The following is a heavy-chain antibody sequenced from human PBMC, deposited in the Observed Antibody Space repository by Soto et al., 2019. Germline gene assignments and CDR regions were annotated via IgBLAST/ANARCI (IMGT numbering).Heavy chain of an antibody. CDR3: ARASGIAVAGPEYFQH. D-gene: IGHD6-19*01. CDR1: GGSISSSSYY. J-gene: IGHJ1*01. Sequence: SETLSLTCTVSGGSISSSSYYWGWIRQPPGKGLEWIGSIYYSGSTYYNPSLKSRVTISVDTSKNQFSLKLSSVTAADTAVYYCARASGIAVAGPEYFQHWGQGTLVTVSS. V-gene: IGHV4-39*01. CDR2: IYYSGST.